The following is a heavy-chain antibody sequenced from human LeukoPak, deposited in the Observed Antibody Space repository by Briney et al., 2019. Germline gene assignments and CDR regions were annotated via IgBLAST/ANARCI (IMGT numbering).Heavy chain of an antibody. D-gene: IGHD3-10*01. J-gene: IGHJ3*02. Sequence: SVTLSCKASGYTFISYGISWVRQAPGQGLEWMGWISGYNGNTYYTQNLQGRVTITTVTSTSTVYMELRSLRTDDTAVYYCARDLFYGSGTYSDVLDIWGQETKGTVSS. V-gene: IGHV1-18*01. CDR1: GYTFISYG. CDR2: ISGYNGNT. CDR3: ARDLFYGSGTYSDVLDI.